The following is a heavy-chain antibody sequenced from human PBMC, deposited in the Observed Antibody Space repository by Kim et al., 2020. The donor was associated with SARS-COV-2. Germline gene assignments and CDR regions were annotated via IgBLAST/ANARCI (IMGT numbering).Heavy chain of an antibody. CDR1: GGSIASSRQY. Sequence: SETLSLTCTVSGGSIASSRQYWGWIRQPPGKSLEWVGTIAYSVGTYHNPSVYYHPSLLSRVSMSVDTLKCQFSMKLRSVTAADTAVYYCARPGHADCRYRCTFEIGGQGTWVTVSS. CDR2: IAYSVGTYHNPSV. V-gene: IGHV4-39*01. J-gene: IGHJ3*02. D-gene: IGHD3-16*02. CDR3: ARPGHADCRYRCTFEI.